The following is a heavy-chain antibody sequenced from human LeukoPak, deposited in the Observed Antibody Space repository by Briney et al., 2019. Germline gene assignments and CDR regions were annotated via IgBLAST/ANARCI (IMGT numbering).Heavy chain of an antibody. CDR2: INPNSGGT. Sequence: ASVKVSCKASGYTFTGYYMHWVRQAPGQGLEWMGWINPNSGGTNYAQKFQGRVTMTRDTSISTAYMELSSLRSEDTAVYYCARENSGSYLTTSLDYWGQGTLVTVSS. V-gene: IGHV1-2*02. J-gene: IGHJ4*02. CDR1: GYTFTGYY. D-gene: IGHD1-26*01. CDR3: ARENSGSYLTTSLDY.